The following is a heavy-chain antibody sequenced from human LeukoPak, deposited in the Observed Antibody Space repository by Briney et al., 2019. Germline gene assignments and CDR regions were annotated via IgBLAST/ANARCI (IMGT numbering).Heavy chain of an antibody. CDR1: GFTFSTYA. D-gene: IGHD3-22*01. J-gene: IGHJ4*02. Sequence: PGGSLRLSCAASGFTFSTYAMHWVRQAPGKGLEWVAVISYDGSNKYYADSVKGRFTISRDNSKNTLYLQMNSLRAEDTAVYYCARVLGIVPGGYFDYWGQGTLVTVSS. CDR2: ISYDGSNK. CDR3: ARVLGIVPGGYFDY. V-gene: IGHV3-30-3*01.